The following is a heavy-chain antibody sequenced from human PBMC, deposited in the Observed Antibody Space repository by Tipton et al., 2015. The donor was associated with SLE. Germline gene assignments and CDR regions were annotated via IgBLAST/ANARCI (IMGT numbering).Heavy chain of an antibody. J-gene: IGHJ4*02. D-gene: IGHD2-8*01. CDR3: ARGYCSDGVCYSFGFFDY. CDR2: LYYSGNT. V-gene: IGHV4-28*03. CDR1: VYSISSSHW. Sequence: TLSLTCNVSVYSISSSHWWGWIRQPPGKGLEWIGVLYYSGNTYYNPSLKSPVTLSIDTSKNQFSLKMRSVTAADTAVYFCARGYCSDGVCYSFGFFDYWGQGNLVTVSS.